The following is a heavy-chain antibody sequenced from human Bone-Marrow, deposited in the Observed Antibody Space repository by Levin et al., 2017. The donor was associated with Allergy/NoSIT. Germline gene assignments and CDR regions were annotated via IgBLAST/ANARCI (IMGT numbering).Heavy chain of an antibody. Sequence: ASVKVSCKASGYTFTGYYMHWVRQVPGEGLEWMGWINPTSGCTHSADNFQGRVTMTRDTSINTAYMELSSLRFDDTAVYYCARERGEGATSDWFDPWGQGTLVTVSS. CDR2: INPTSGCT. D-gene: IGHD1-26*01. CDR3: ARERGEGATSDWFDP. V-gene: IGHV1-2*02. J-gene: IGHJ5*02. CDR1: GYTFTGYY.